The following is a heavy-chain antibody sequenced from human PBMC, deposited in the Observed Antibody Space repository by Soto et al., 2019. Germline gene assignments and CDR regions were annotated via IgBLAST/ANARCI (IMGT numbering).Heavy chain of an antibody. CDR1: GFSLSTSGVG. J-gene: IGHJ5*02. D-gene: IGHD6-13*01. V-gene: IGHV2-5*01. Sequence: QITLKESGPTLVKPTQTLTLTCTFSGFSLSTSGVGVGWFRQPPGKALEWLALIYWNDDKRSSPSLKSRRTITKDTSKNQVVLKMTNMDPVDTATYYCAHSLVIAAAGIWVWFDPWGQGTLVTVSS. CDR3: AHSLVIAAAGIWVWFDP. CDR2: IYWNDDK.